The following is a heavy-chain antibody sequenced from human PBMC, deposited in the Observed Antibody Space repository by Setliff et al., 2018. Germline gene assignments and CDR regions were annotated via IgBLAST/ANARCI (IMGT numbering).Heavy chain of an antibody. D-gene: IGHD5-12*01. Sequence: GGSLRLSCAASGFRFNAHGLNWVRQVPGKGLEWVSTINWDGHSTGYRDSVKGRFTISRDNAKNSLYLQMSSLRAEDTAVYSCARDPVPPWLPLDYWGQGTRVTVS. CDR1: GFRFNAHG. CDR2: INWDGHST. CDR3: ARDPVPPWLPLDY. V-gene: IGHV3-20*04. J-gene: IGHJ4*02.